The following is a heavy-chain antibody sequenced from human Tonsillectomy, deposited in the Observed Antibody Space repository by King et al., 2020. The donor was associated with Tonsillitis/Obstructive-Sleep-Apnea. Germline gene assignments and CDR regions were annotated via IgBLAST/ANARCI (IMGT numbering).Heavy chain of an antibody. CDR1: GGTFSSYA. J-gene: IGHJ5*02. CDR2: IIPIFGTA. Sequence: VQLVESGAEVKKPGSSVKVSCKASGGTFSSYATSWVRQAPGQGLEWMGGIIPIFGTANYAQKFQGRVTITADESTSTAYMELSSLRSEDTAVYYCARVTGSGSGWFDPWGQGTLVSVSS. CDR3: ARVTGSGSGWFDP. V-gene: IGHV1-69*01. D-gene: IGHD3-10*01.